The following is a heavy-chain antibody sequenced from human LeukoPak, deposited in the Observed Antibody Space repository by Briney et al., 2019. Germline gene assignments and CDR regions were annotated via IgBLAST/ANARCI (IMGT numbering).Heavy chain of an antibody. Sequence: PSETLSLTCAVYGGSFSGYYWSWIRQPPGKGLEWIGEINHSGSTNYNPSLKSRVTISIDTSNNQLSLKLTSVTAADTAVYYCARFGSGWWYNDYWGQGTLVTVSS. CDR2: INHSGST. J-gene: IGHJ4*02. CDR1: GGSFSGYY. V-gene: IGHV4-34*01. CDR3: ARFGSGWWYNDY. D-gene: IGHD6-19*01.